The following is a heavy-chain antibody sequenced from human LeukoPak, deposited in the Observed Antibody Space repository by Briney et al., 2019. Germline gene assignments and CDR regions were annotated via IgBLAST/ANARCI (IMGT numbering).Heavy chain of an antibody. CDR1: GLNFDDSA. V-gene: IGHV3-43*02. J-gene: IGHJ4*02. Sequence: GGSLRLSCVASGLNFDDSAMHWVRQAPGQGLEWVSLISADGGSTFSAAAVKGRFSISRDNSKNSLYLQMNSLRSEDTAMYYCAKESGKFDYWGQGTLVAVSS. CDR3: AKESGKFDY. CDR2: ISADGGST.